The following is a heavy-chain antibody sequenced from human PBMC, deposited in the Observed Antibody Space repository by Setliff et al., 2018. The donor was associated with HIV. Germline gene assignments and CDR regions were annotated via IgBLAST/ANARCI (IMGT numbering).Heavy chain of an antibody. V-gene: IGHV3-74*01. J-gene: IGHJ4*02. CDR1: GFTFSTSW. CDR2: INSDGSSA. Sequence: GWSLRLSCAASGFTFSTSWMHWVRQAPGKGLVWVSRINSDGSSAIYADSVKGRFTFSRDNAKNTLYLQMDSLTAEDTAVYYCARDNGGAGPTTFDCWGQGTLVTVSS. D-gene: IGHD7-27*01. CDR3: ARDNGGAGPTTFDC.